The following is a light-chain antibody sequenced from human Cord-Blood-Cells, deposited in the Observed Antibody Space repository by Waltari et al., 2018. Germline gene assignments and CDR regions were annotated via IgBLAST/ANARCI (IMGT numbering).Light chain of an antibody. Sequence: QSALTQPRSVSGSPGQSVTISCTGTSSDVGGYNYVSWYQQNPGKAPKLMIYDVSKRPSVVPDRFSGSKSGNTASLTISGLQAEDEADYYCCSYAGSYTDVFGTGTKVTVL. V-gene: IGLV2-11*01. J-gene: IGLJ1*01. CDR1: SSDVGGYNY. CDR2: DVS. CDR3: CSYAGSYTDV.